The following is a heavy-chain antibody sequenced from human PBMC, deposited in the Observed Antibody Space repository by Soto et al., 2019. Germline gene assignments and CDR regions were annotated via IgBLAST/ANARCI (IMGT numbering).Heavy chain of an antibody. D-gene: IGHD2-21*02. V-gene: IGHV4-39*01. CDR2: IYYCGRT. CDR1: GESISSSSYY. Sequence: PSETLSLPCIVSGESISSSSYYWGWIRQPPGKGLEWIGSIYYCGRTYYNPSFKSRVTISIDTSKNQFSLKLSSVTATDTAVSYWARQRTTVVTQAYFDHWGQGALVTVSS. CDR3: ARQRTTVVTQAYFDH. J-gene: IGHJ4*02.